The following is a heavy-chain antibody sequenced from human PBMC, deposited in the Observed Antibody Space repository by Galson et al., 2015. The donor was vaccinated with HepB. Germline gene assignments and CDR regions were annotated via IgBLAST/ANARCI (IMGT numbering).Heavy chain of an antibody. D-gene: IGHD6-13*01. V-gene: IGHV1-69*02. CDR2: IIPILGIA. CDR1: GGTFSSYT. Sequence: SVKVSCKASGGTFSSYTISWVRQAPGQGLEWMGRIIPILGIANYAQKFQGRVTITADKSTSTAYMELSSLRSEDTAVYYCASTLIAAAGNLPLYGMDVWGQGTTVTVSS. CDR3: ASTLIAAAGNLPLYGMDV. J-gene: IGHJ6*02.